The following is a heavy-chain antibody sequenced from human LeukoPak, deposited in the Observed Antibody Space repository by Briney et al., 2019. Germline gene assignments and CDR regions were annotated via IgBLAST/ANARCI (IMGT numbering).Heavy chain of an antibody. D-gene: IGHD4-17*01. CDR3: AHLYGDYVPFDY. CDR2: IYWDDDK. Sequence: SGPTLVKPTQTLTLTCTFSGFSLSTSGVGVGWIRQPPGKALEWLALIYWDDDKRYSPSLKSRLTITKDTSKNQVVLTMTNMDSVDTATYYCAHLYGDYVPFDYWGQGTLVTVSS. J-gene: IGHJ4*02. CDR1: GFSLSTSGVG. V-gene: IGHV2-5*02.